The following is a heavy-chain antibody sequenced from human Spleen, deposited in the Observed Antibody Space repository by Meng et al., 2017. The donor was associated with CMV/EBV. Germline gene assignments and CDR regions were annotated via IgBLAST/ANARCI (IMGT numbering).Heavy chain of an antibody. CDR2: ISSSSTYI. V-gene: IGHV3-21*01. D-gene: IGHD7-27*01. CDR3: ASPTPTGNYYYGMDV. Sequence: GESLKISCAASGFTFHSFAMHWVRQRPGKGLEWVSSISSSSTYIYYADSVKGRFTISRDNAKNSLYLQMNSLRAEDTAVYYCASPTPTGNYYYGMDVWGQGTTVTVSS. J-gene: IGHJ6*02. CDR1: GFTFHSFA.